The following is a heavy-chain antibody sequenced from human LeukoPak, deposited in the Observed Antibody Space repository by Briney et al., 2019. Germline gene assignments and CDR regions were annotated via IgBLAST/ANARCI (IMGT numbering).Heavy chain of an antibody. D-gene: IGHD3-22*01. CDR2: INHSGST. Sequence: QYSETLSLTCAVYGGSFSGYYWSWIRQPPGKGLEWIGEINHSGSTNYNPSLKSRVTISVDTSKNQFSLKLSSVTAADTAVYYCARGRDYYDSSGYYGPFGYWGNGTLVTVSS. V-gene: IGHV4-34*01. CDR3: ARGRDYYDSSGYYGPFGY. CDR1: GGSFSGYY. J-gene: IGHJ4*01.